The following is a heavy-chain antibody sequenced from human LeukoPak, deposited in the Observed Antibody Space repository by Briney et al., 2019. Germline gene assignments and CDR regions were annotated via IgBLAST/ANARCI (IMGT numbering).Heavy chain of an antibody. D-gene: IGHD3-22*01. CDR1: GGSISSGGYY. CDR3: AGHDSSGTYFQH. J-gene: IGHJ1*01. Sequence: SETLSLTCTVSGGSISSGGYYWSWIRQHPGKGLEWIGYIYYSGSTYYNPSLKSRVTISVDTSKNQFSLKLSSVTAADTAVYYCAGHDSSGTYFQHWGQGTLVTVSS. CDR2: IYYSGST. V-gene: IGHV4-31*03.